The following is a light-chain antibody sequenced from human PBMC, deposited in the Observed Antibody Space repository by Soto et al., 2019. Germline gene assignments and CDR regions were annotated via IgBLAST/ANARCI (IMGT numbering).Light chain of an antibody. J-gene: IGLJ1*01. CDR2: EVI. CDR1: SSDVGGYNY. Sequence: QSALTQPASVSGSPGQSITISCTGTSSDVGGYNYVSWYQQHPGKAPKLVIYEVINRPSGVSDRFSGAKSGSTASLTISGLQAEDEADYYCCSYAGSYTDVFGSGTKVTVL. CDR3: CSYAGSYTDV. V-gene: IGLV2-14*01.